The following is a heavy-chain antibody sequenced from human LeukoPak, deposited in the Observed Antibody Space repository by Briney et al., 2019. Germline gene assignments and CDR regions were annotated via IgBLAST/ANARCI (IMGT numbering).Heavy chain of an antibody. CDR3: TRVLAAAANALDI. J-gene: IGHJ3*02. Sequence: GGSLRLSCAASGFTFSTCGMHWVRQASGKGLEWVGRIRSNANSYATADAASVKGRFTISRDDSKNSPYLQMNSLRTEDTAVYYCTRVLAAAANALDIWGQGTMVTVSS. CDR1: GFTFSTCG. CDR2: IRSNANSYAT. D-gene: IGHD6-13*01. V-gene: IGHV3-73*01.